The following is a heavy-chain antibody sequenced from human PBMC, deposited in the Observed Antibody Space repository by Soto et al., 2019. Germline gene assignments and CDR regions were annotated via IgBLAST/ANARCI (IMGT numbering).Heavy chain of an antibody. D-gene: IGHD4-17*01. CDR1: GYTFTSYG. J-gene: IGHJ4*02. CDR2: ISAYNGNT. V-gene: IGHV1-18*01. CDR3: ARGTTVETGSY. Sequence: QVQLVQSGAEVKKPGASVKVSCKASGYTFTSYGINWARQAPGQGLEWMGWISAYNGNTNYAQKFQGRVTMTTDTSASPAYRELRRLRSEDPAVYYCARGTTVETGSYWGQGTLVTVSS.